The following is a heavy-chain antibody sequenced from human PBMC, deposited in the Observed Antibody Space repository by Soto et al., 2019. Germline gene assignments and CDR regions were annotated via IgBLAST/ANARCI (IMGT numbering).Heavy chain of an antibody. Sequence: GESLKISCKGSGYRFTNYWIGWVRQMPGKGLEWMGIIYPGDSDTRYSPSFQGQVTISADKSINTAYLQWSSLKASDTAMYYCARPVTEGMATLYFDYWGQGTLVTVSS. CDR1: GYRFTNYW. D-gene: IGHD5-12*01. CDR3: ARPVTEGMATLYFDY. J-gene: IGHJ4*02. V-gene: IGHV5-51*01. CDR2: IYPGDSDT.